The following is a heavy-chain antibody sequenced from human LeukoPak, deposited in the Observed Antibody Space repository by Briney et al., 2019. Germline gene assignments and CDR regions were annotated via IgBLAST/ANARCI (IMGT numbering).Heavy chain of an antibody. J-gene: IGHJ2*01. D-gene: IGHD3-22*01. CDR1: GGSISSSSYD. Sequence: SETLSLTCTVSGGSISSSSYDWGWIRQPPGKGLEWIGSIYYSGSTYYNPSLKSLVTISVDTSKNQFSLKLSSVTAADTAVYYCARHASITMIVVVINWYFDLWGRGTLVTVSS. CDR3: ARHASITMIVVVINWYFDL. CDR2: IYYSGST. V-gene: IGHV4-39*01.